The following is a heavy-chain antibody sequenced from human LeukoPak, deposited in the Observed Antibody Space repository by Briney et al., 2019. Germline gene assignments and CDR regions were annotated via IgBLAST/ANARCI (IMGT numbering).Heavy chain of an antibody. Sequence: ASVKVSCKASGYTFTSYDINWVRQATGQGLEWMGWMNPNSGNTGYAQKFQGRVTMTRNTSISTAYMELSSLRSEDTAVYYCARDRPYSQWFDPWGQGTLVIVAS. D-gene: IGHD2-15*01. CDR2: MNPNSGNT. V-gene: IGHV1-8*01. CDR3: ARDRPYSQWFDP. J-gene: IGHJ5*02. CDR1: GYTFTSYD.